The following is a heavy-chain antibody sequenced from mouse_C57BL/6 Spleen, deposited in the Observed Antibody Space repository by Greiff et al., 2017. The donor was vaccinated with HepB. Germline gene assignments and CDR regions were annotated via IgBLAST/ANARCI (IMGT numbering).Heavy chain of an antibody. D-gene: IGHD2-1*01. CDR3: ARDGDYGNLFDY. V-gene: IGHV5-4*01. CDR1: GFTFSSYA. J-gene: IGHJ2*01. Sequence: EVQVVESGGGLVKPGGSLKLSCAASGFTFSSYAMSWVRQTPEKRLEWVATISDGGSYTYYPDNVKGRFTISRDNAKNNLYLQMSHLKSEDTAMYYCARDGDYGNLFDYWGQGTTLTVSS. CDR2: ISDGGSYT.